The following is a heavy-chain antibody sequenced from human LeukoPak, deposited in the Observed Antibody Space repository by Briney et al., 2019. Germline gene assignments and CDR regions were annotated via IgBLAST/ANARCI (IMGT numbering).Heavy chain of an antibody. D-gene: IGHD3-10*01. Sequence: PGGSLRLSCAASGFTFSDYWIHWVRQAPGQVLVWVSRINTDGSITNYADSVKGRFSISRDNAKNTLYLQMSSLRAEDTAVYYCARDRGPRTGFMVREAYDYWGQGTLVTVSS. CDR3: ARDRGPRTGFMVREAYDY. CDR2: INTDGSIT. V-gene: IGHV3-74*01. J-gene: IGHJ4*02. CDR1: GFTFSDYW.